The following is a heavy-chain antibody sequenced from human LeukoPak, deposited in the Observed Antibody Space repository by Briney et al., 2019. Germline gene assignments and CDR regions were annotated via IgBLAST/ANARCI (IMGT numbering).Heavy chain of an antibody. J-gene: IGHJ4*02. Sequence: GGSLRLSCAASGFTFDDYAMHWVRQAPGKGLEWVSAITGSDGSTYYADSVKGRFTISRDNSKNTLHLQMSSLRSEDTAVYYCARDYGGLGYWGQGTLVTVSS. CDR3: ARDYGGLGY. CDR2: ITGSDGST. CDR1: GFTFDDYA. D-gene: IGHD4-17*01. V-gene: IGHV3-23*01.